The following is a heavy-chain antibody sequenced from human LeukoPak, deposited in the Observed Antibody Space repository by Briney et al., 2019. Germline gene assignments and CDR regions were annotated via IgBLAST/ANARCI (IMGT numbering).Heavy chain of an antibody. CDR3: ATRRSRGGLFDY. Sequence: ASVKVSCKVSGYTLTELSMHWVRQAPGKGLEGRGGFDPEDGETIYAQKFQGRVTMTEDTSTDTAYMELSSLRSEDTAVYYCATRRSRGGLFDYWGQGTLVTVSS. D-gene: IGHD3-16*01. V-gene: IGHV1-24*01. CDR2: FDPEDGET. J-gene: IGHJ4*02. CDR1: GYTLTELS.